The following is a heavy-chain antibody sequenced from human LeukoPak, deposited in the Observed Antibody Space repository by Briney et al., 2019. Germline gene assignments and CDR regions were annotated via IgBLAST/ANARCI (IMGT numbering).Heavy chain of an antibody. D-gene: IGHD6-19*01. Sequence: GGSLRLSCTASGFTFGDYAMSWVRQAPGKGLEWVGFIRSKAYGGTTECAASVKGRFTISRDDSKSIAYLRMNSLKTEDTAVYYCTRSAGYSSGWYHDYWGQGTLVTVSS. CDR2: IRSKAYGGTT. V-gene: IGHV3-49*04. J-gene: IGHJ4*02. CDR1: GFTFGDYA. CDR3: TRSAGYSSGWYHDY.